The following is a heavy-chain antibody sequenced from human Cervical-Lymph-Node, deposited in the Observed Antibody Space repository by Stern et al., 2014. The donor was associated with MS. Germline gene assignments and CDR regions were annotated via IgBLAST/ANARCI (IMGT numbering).Heavy chain of an antibody. CDR2: FDPEDGET. V-gene: IGHV1-24*01. CDR3: ATDRDDFRSGYSAPTKGYGLDV. CDR1: GYTLTELS. D-gene: IGHD3-3*01. J-gene: IGHJ6*02. Sequence: QVHLVESGAEVKKPGASVKVSCKVSGYTLTELSMHWVRQAPGKGLERMGGFDPEDGETIYAQKFQGRVTMTEDTSTDTAYMELSSLRSEDTAVYYCATDRDDFRSGYSAPTKGYGLDVWGQGTTVTVTS.